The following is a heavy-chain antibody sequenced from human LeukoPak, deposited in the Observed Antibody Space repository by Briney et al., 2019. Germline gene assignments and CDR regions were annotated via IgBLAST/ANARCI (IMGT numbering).Heavy chain of an antibody. J-gene: IGHJ4*02. Sequence: PSDTLSLTCAVSGYSISSSNWWGWIRQPPGKGLEWIGYIYYSGSTNYNPSLKSRVTISVDTSKNQFSLKLRSVTAADTAVYYCARVTGYDWESFYDYWGQGILVTVSS. D-gene: IGHD5-12*01. CDR1: GYSISSSNW. CDR2: IYYSGST. V-gene: IGHV4-28*03. CDR3: ARVTGYDWESFYDY.